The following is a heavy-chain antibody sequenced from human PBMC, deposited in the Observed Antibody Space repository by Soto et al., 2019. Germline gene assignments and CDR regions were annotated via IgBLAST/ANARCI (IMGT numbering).Heavy chain of an antibody. CDR3: ARDPYCGGDCYPTGYGYYYYGMDV. V-gene: IGHV4-30-4*01. CDR2: IYYSGST. D-gene: IGHD2-21*02. Sequence: SETLSLTCTVSGSSISSGDYYWSWIRQPPGKGLEWIGYIYYSGSTYYNPSLKSRVTISVDTSKNQFSLKLSSVTAADTAVYYCARDPYCGGDCYPTGYGYYYYGMDVWGQGTTVTVSS. J-gene: IGHJ6*02. CDR1: GSSISSGDYY.